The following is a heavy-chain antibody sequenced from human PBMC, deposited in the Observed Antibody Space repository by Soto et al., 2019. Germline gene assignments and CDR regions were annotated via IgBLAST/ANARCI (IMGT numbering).Heavy chain of an antibody. Sequence: GGSLRLSCAASGFTFSSYAMSWVRQPPGKGLEWVSAISGSGGSTYYADSVKGRFTISRDNSKNTLYLQMNSLRAEDTAVYYCAKFNYDILTGYFPPDYWGQGTLVTVSS. CDR2: ISGSGGST. CDR3: AKFNYDILTGYFPPDY. V-gene: IGHV3-23*01. D-gene: IGHD3-9*01. CDR1: GFTFSSYA. J-gene: IGHJ4*02.